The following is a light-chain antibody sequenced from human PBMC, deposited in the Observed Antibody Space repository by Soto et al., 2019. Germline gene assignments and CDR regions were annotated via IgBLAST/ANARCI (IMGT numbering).Light chain of an antibody. Sequence: DIQMTQSPSTLSASVGDRVTITCRASQYIHNYLAWYQQKPGEAPKLLIYEAANLESGVPSRFCGSGTGTEFTLTISSLQPDDFATYYCQQSNNYPWTFGQGTRVEI. J-gene: IGKJ1*01. V-gene: IGKV1-5*03. CDR1: QYIHNY. CDR3: QQSNNYPWT. CDR2: EAA.